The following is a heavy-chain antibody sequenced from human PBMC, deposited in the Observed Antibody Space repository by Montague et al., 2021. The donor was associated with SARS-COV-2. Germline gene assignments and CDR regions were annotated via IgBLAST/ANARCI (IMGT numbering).Heavy chain of an antibody. J-gene: IGHJ6*02. D-gene: IGHD2-2*01. V-gene: IGHV4-39*01. Sequence: SETLSLTCTVSGASISSRSYYWGWIRQPPGKGLEWIGFKYYSGSTYYNPTLKSRVTISVDTSKNQFSLKLSSATAADTAVYYCARVPYRLLFVPRYYGMDVWGQGTTVTASS. CDR2: KYYSGST. CDR1: GASISSRSYY. CDR3: ARVPYRLLFVPRYYGMDV.